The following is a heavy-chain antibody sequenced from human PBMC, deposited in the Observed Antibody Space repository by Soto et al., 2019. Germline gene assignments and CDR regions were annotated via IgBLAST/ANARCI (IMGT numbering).Heavy chain of an antibody. CDR2: INHSGST. J-gene: IGHJ4*02. Sequence: QVQLQQWGAGLLKPSETLSLTCAVYGGSFSGYYWSWIRQPPGKGLEWIGEINHSGSTNYNPSLKSRVTISVDTSKNQFSLKLSSVTAADTAVYYCAGYVDTAMASDYWGQGTLVTVSS. D-gene: IGHD5-18*01. V-gene: IGHV4-34*01. CDR1: GGSFSGYY. CDR3: AGYVDTAMASDY.